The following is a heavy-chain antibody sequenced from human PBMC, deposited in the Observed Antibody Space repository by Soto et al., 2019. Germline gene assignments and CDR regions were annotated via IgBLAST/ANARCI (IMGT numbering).Heavy chain of an antibody. CDR1: GFTFSSYW. V-gene: IGHV3-74*01. Sequence: GGSLRLSCAASGFTFSSYWMHWVRQAPGKGLVWVSRINSDGSSTSYADSVKGRFTISRDNAKNTLYLQMNSLRAEDTAVYYCAIDWKEYSSSPLFAYWGQGTLVTVSS. D-gene: IGHD6-6*01. CDR3: AIDWKEYSSSPLFAY. J-gene: IGHJ4*02. CDR2: INSDGSST.